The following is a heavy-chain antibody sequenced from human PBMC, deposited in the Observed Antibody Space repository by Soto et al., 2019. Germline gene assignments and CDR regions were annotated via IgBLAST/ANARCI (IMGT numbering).Heavy chain of an antibody. Sequence: SETLSLTCAVSSGSISSSNWWSWVRQPPGKGLEWIGEIYHSGSTNYNPSLKSRVTISVDKSKNQFSLKLSSVTAADTAVYYCARDYWSAGSSWLRGDYYYYMDVWGKGTTVTVSS. CDR3: ARDYWSAGSSWLRGDYYYYMDV. CDR1: SGSISSSNW. V-gene: IGHV4-4*02. CDR2: IYHSGST. J-gene: IGHJ6*03. D-gene: IGHD6-13*01.